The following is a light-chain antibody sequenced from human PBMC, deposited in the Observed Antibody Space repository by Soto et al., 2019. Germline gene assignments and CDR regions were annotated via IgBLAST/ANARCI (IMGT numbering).Light chain of an antibody. CDR2: WAS. CDR3: QQYYSSPWT. Sequence: DIVMTQSPDSLAVSLGERATINCKSSQSVLYSSNNKNYLAWYQQKSGQPPKLLIYWASTRESGVPDRFSGSGSGTDFTRTISSLQAADVAVYYCQQYYSSPWTFGQGTKVEIK. CDR1: QSVLYSSNNKNY. J-gene: IGKJ1*01. V-gene: IGKV4-1*01.